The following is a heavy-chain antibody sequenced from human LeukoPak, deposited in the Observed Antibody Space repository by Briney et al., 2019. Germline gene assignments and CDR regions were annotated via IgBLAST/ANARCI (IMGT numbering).Heavy chain of an antibody. CDR1: GGSFSGYY. CDR3: ARGPYYDSSGYPTRGYRY. J-gene: IGHJ4*02. V-gene: IGHV4-34*01. Sequence: SETLSLTCAVYGGSFSGYYWSWIRQPPGKGLEWIGEINHSGSTNYNPSLKSRVTISVDTSKNQFSLKLSSVTAADTAVYYCARGPYYDSSGYPTRGYRYWGQGTLVTVSS. CDR2: INHSGST. D-gene: IGHD3-22*01.